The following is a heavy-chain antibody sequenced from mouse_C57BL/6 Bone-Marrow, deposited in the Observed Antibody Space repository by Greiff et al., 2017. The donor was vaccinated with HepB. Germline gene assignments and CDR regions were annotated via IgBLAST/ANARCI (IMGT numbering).Heavy chain of an antibody. V-gene: IGHV1-81*01. CDR2: IYPRSGNT. J-gene: IGHJ2*01. CDR3: APYYYGSSYYFDY. CDR1: GYTFTSYG. Sequence: VQVVESGAELARPGASVKLSCKASGYTFTSYGISWVKQRTGQGLEWIGEIYPRSGNTYYNEKFKGKATLTADKSSSTAYMELRSLTSEDSAVYFCAPYYYGSSYYFDYRGQGTTLTVSS. D-gene: IGHD1-1*01.